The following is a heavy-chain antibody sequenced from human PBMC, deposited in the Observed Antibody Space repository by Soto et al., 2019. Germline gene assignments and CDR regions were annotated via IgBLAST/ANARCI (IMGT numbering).Heavy chain of an antibody. D-gene: IGHD1-7*01. CDR2: ISAYNGNT. CDR1: GYTFTSYG. Sequence: QVQLVQSGAEVKKPGASVKVSCKASGYTFTSYGISWVRQAPGQGLEWMGWISAYNGNTNYAQKLQGRVTMTTDTSTTRAYMELRSLRSDDTAVYYCAGDEGYKWNYGGSWFDAWGQGTLVTVSS. J-gene: IGHJ5*02. CDR3: AGDEGYKWNYGGSWFDA. V-gene: IGHV1-18*01.